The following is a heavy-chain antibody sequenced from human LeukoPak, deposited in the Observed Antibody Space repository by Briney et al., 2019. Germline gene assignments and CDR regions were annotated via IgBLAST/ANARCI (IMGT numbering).Heavy chain of an antibody. V-gene: IGHV3-21*01. CDR1: GLPIGDFA. CDR3: ARVSGSGTSNY. Sequence: PGGSLRLSCVASGLPIGDFAMHWVRQAPGKGLEWVSSISSSSSYINYADSVKGRFTISRDNAKNSLYLQMNILRTEDTAVYYCARVSGSGTSNYWGQGTLVTVSS. CDR2: ISSSSSYI. J-gene: IGHJ4*02. D-gene: IGHD3-10*01.